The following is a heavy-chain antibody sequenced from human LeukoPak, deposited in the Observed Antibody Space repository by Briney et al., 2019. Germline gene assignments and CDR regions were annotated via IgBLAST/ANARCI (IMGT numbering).Heavy chain of an antibody. CDR1: GGSISSYY. D-gene: IGHD1-26*01. CDR3: AREAEVEGATSWGPLDI. CDR2: IYYSGST. Sequence: SETLSLTCTVSGGSISSYYWSWIRQPPGKGLEWIGYIYYSGSTNYNPSLKSRVTISVDTSKNQFSLKLSSVTAADTAAYYCAREAEVEGATSWGPLDIWGQGTMVTVSS. J-gene: IGHJ3*02. V-gene: IGHV4-59*01.